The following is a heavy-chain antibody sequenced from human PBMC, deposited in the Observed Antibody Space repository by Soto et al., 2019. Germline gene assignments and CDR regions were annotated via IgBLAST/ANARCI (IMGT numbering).Heavy chain of an antibody. Sequence: QVQLVESGGGVVQPGRSLRLSCAASGFTFSSYAMHWVRQAPGKGLEWVAVISYDGSNKYYADSVKGRFTISRDNSKNTPYLQMNSLRAEDTAVYYCARVREFQQQLVPEGMDVWGQGTTVTVSS. J-gene: IGHJ6*02. CDR3: ARVREFQQQLVPEGMDV. CDR1: GFTFSSYA. V-gene: IGHV3-30-3*01. D-gene: IGHD6-13*01. CDR2: ISYDGSNK.